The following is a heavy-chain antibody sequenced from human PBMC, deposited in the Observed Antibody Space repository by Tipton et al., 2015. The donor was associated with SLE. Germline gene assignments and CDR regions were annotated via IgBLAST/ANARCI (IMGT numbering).Heavy chain of an antibody. D-gene: IGHD3-3*02. Sequence: TLSLTCTVSGGSISILNYYWGWIRQPPGKGLEWIGTIYYTTTTHYNPSLRSRVTISVDTSRKQFSLRLTSVTAADTAVYYCARHFNYYYHGLDVWGQGTTVTVSS. J-gene: IGHJ6*02. CDR1: GGSISILNYY. CDR3: ARHFNYYYHGLDV. CDR2: IYYTTTT. V-gene: IGHV4-39*07.